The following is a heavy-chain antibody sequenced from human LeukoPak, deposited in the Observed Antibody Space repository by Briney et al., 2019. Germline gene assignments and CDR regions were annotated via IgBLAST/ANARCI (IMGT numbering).Heavy chain of an antibody. J-gene: IGHJ5*02. D-gene: IGHD3-10*01. Sequence: PSETLSLTCAVHGGSFSGHYWSWIRQPPGKGLEWIGEINHSGRTNYNSSLKSRVTISVDTSKNQFSLKLSSVTAADTAVYYCASRPLSFYGSGITGGWFDPWGQGTLVTVSS. CDR2: INHSGRT. CDR3: ASRPLSFYGSGITGGWFDP. V-gene: IGHV4-34*01. CDR1: GGSFSGHY.